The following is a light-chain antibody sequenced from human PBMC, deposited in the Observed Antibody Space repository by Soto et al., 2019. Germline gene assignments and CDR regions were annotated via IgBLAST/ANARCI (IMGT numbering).Light chain of an antibody. CDR3: SSYAGKGV. Sequence: QSALTQPPSASGSPGQSVTISCTGTSSDVGDYNYVSWYQQHPGKAPKLMIYEVSKRPSGVPDRFSGSKSGNTASLTVSGLQAEDDADYYCSSYAGKGVFGGGTKLTV. V-gene: IGLV2-8*01. CDR2: EVS. CDR1: SSDVGDYNY. J-gene: IGLJ2*01.